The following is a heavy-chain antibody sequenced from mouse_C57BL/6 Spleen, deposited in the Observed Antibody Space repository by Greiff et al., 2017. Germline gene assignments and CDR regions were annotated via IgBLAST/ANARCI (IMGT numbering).Heavy chain of an antibody. J-gene: IGHJ3*01. CDR2: INPNNGGT. CDR1: GYTFTDYN. Sequence: VQLQQSGPELVKPGASVKIPCKASGYTFTDYNMDWVKQSHGKSLEWIGDINPNNGGTIYNQKFKGKATLTVDKSSSTAYMELRSLTSEDTAVYYCARTIYGSSPWFAYWGQGTLVTVSA. D-gene: IGHD1-1*01. V-gene: IGHV1-18*01. CDR3: ARTIYGSSPWFAY.